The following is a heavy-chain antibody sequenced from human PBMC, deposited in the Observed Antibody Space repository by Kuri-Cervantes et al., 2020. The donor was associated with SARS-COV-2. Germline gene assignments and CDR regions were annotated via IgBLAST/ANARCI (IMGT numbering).Heavy chain of an antibody. J-gene: IGHJ4*02. V-gene: IGHV3-30-3*01. Sequence: GGSLRLSCAASGFTFSSYAMHWVRQAPGKGLEWVAVISYDGSNKYYADSVKGRFTISRDNSKNTLYLQMNSLRAEDTAVYYCAREYLIAAAGTSWGYFDYWGQGTLVTVSS. CDR2: ISYDGSNK. CDR1: GFTFSSYA. CDR3: AREYLIAAAGTSWGYFDY. D-gene: IGHD6-13*01.